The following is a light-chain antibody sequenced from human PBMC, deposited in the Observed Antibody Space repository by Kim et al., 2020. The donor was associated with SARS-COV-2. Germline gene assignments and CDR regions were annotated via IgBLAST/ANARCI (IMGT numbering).Light chain of an antibody. Sequence: TLHSSGNSSDVAAYNSASLYQHNPGKAPKLMIDDVNKRPSGFPVRFSASKSANTASLTISGLQAEDEADYYFCSYAGTYTPYVFGTGTKVTVL. CDR2: DVN. CDR1: SSDVAAYNS. J-gene: IGLJ1*01. CDR3: CSYAGTYTPYV. V-gene: IGLV2-11*01.